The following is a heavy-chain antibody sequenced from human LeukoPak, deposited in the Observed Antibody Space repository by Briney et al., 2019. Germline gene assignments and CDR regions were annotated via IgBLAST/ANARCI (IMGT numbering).Heavy chain of an antibody. CDR3: ARRDFNYYGSGTPIY. D-gene: IGHD3-10*01. V-gene: IGHV4-39*01. CDR1: GVSISSSNSY. Sequence: PSETLSLTCTVSGVSISSSNSYWGWIRQPPGKGLEWIGSIYYSGNTYYNASLKSQVSISIDTSKNQFSLRLTSVTAADTAVYYCARRDFNYYGSGTPIYWGQGTLVTVSS. J-gene: IGHJ4*02. CDR2: IYYSGNT.